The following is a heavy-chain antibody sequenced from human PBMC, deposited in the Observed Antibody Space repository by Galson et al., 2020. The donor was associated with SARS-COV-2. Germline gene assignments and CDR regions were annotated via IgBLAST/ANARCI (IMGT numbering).Heavy chain of an antibody. Sequence: ASVKVSCKSSGYSFTTYWIVLVRHMPRKALDWMGIIYPVDSDTRYIPSFQGQVTISADKSISTAYLQWSSLKASDTAMYYCARHYDSSGYSAFDIWGQGTMVTVSS. CDR3: ARHYDSSGYSAFDI. J-gene: IGHJ3*02. D-gene: IGHD3-22*01. V-gene: IGHV5-51*01. CDR2: IYPVDSDT. CDR1: GYSFTTYW.